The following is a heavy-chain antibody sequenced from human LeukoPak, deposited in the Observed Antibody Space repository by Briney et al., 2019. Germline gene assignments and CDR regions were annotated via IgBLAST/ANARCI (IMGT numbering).Heavy chain of an antibody. CDR3: ARLGIWGSYRSYSDY. CDR2: IYPGDSDT. D-gene: IGHD3-16*02. J-gene: IGHJ4*02. Sequence: GESLKISCKGSGYSFTSYWIGWVRQMPGKGLEWMGIIYPGDSDTRYSPSFKGQVTISADKSISTAYLQWSSLKASDTAMYYCARLGIWGSYRSYSDYWGQGTLVTVSS. V-gene: IGHV5-51*01. CDR1: GYSFTSYW.